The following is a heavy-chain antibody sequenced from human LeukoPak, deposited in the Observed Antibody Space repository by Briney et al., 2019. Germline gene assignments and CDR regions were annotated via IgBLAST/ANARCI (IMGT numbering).Heavy chain of an antibody. V-gene: IGHV4-30-4*01. CDR3: ARWYSSSPHFDY. D-gene: IGHD6-6*01. J-gene: IGHJ4*02. CDR1: GGPISSGDYY. CDR2: IYYSGST. Sequence: PSQTLSLTCTVSGGPISSGDYYWSWIRQPPGKGLEWIGYIYYSGSTYYNPSLKSRVTISVDTSKNQFSLKLSSVTAADTAEYYCARWYSSSPHFDYWGQGTLVTVSS.